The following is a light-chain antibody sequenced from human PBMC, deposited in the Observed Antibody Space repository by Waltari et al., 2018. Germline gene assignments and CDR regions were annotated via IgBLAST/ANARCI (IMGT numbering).Light chain of an antibody. CDR3: QQYYSPPPLFT. CDR1: QTFLDSCNNRNY. V-gene: IGKV4-1*01. Sequence: DIVMTQSPDSLAVSLGERATINCTSSQTFLDSCNNRNYLAWYQQKPGQPPKLLIYWASSRESGVPDRFSGSGSGTDFTLTITSLQAEDVAVYYCQQYYSPPPLFTFGPGTKVDIK. CDR2: WAS. J-gene: IGKJ3*01.